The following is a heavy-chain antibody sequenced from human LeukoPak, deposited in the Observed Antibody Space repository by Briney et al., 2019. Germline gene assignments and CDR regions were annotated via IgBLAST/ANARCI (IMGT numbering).Heavy chain of an antibody. CDR1: GGSISSYY. CDR3: ARASAAPFGYYYYGMDV. Sequence: PSETLSLTCTVSGGSISSYYWSWIRQPPGKGLEWIGYIYHSGSTNYNPSLKSRVTISVDTSKNQFSLKLSSVTAADTAVYYCARASAAPFGYYYYGMDVWGQGTTVTVSS. J-gene: IGHJ6*02. D-gene: IGHD2-2*01. CDR2: IYHSGST. V-gene: IGHV4-59*01.